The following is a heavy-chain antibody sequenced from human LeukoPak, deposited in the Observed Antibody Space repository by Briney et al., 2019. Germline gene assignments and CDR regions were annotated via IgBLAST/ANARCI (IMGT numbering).Heavy chain of an antibody. J-gene: IGHJ3*02. D-gene: IGHD3-22*01. Sequence: PSETLSLTCTVSGGSISSSSYYWGWIRQPPGKGLEWIGRIYYSGSTYYNPSLKSRVTISVDTSKNQFSLKLSSVTAADTAVYYCARQDGGYYYDSSGYYYVGDAFDIWGQGTMVTVSS. CDR1: GGSISSSSYY. V-gene: IGHV4-39*01. CDR3: ARQDGGYYYDSSGYYYVGDAFDI. CDR2: IYYSGST.